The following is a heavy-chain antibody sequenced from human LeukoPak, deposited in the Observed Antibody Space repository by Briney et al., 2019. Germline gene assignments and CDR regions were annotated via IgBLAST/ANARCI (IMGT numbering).Heavy chain of an antibody. D-gene: IGHD6-19*01. Sequence: GESLTISCKGSGYSFTSYWIGWVRQMPGKGLEWMGIIYPGDSDTRYSPSFQGQVTISADKSISTAYLQWSSLKASDTAMYYCARTRLNSSGWYADAFDIWGQGTMVTVSS. CDR3: ARTRLNSSGWYADAFDI. CDR2: IYPGDSDT. V-gene: IGHV5-51*01. J-gene: IGHJ3*02. CDR1: GYSFTSYW.